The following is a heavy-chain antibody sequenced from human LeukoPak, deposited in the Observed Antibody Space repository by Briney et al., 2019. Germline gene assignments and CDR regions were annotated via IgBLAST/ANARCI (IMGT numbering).Heavy chain of an antibody. V-gene: IGHV3-30*03. J-gene: IGHJ4*02. Sequence: PGGSLRLSCAAAGFTFRTYSIHWVRQAPGKGLEWVTVVSADGRTQLYSDSVKGRFTVSRDNSLNALHLQMNSLKTEDTAVYYCAREFRHNRWYFDYWGQGALVTVSS. D-gene: IGHD4-23*01. CDR2: VSADGRTQ. CDR1: GFTFRTYS. CDR3: AREFRHNRWYFDY.